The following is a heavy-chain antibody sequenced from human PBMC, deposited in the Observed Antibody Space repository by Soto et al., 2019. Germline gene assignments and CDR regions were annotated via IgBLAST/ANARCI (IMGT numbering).Heavy chain of an antibody. CDR1: GGSISSGGYY. CDR2: IYYSGST. V-gene: IGHV4-31*03. Sequence: QVQLQESGPGLVKPSQTLSLTCTVSGGSISSGGYYWSWIRQHPGKGLEWIGYIYYSGSTCYNPSLKSRVTISVDTSKNQFSLKLSCVTAADTAVYYCARRGYSYGYSDYWGQGTLVTVSS. D-gene: IGHD5-18*01. CDR3: ARRGYSYGYSDY. J-gene: IGHJ4*02.